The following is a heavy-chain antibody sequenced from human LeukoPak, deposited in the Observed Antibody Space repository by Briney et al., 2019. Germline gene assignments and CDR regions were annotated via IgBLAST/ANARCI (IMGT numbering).Heavy chain of an antibody. CDR3: DAMTGQQLDY. Sequence: SETLSLTCTVSGYSISSGYYWGWIRQPPGKGLEWNGSIYHSGSTYYNPSLKSRVTISVDTSKNQFSLKLSSVTAADTAVYYCDAMTGQQLDYWGQGTLVTVSS. J-gene: IGHJ4*02. CDR1: GYSISSGYY. V-gene: IGHV4-38-2*02. D-gene: IGHD6-13*01. CDR2: IYHSGST.